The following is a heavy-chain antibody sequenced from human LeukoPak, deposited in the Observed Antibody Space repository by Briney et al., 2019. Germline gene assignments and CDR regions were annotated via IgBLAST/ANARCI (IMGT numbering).Heavy chain of an antibody. CDR2: IYYSGST. Sequence: PSETLSLTCTVSGGSISSGGYYWSWIRQHPGKGLERIGYIYYSGSTYYNPSLKSRVTISVDTSKNQFSLKLSSVTAADTAVYYCASGAYSNYEDYWGQGTLVTVSS. V-gene: IGHV4-31*03. J-gene: IGHJ4*02. CDR3: ASGAYSNYEDY. D-gene: IGHD4-11*01. CDR1: GGSISSGGYY.